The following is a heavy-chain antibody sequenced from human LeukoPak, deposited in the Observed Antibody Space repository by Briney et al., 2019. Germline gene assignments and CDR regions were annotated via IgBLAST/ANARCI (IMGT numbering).Heavy chain of an antibody. Sequence: ASVKVSFKASGYTFTSYSISWVRQAPGQGLEWMGWISAYNGNTNYAQKLPGRVTMTTDTSTSTTYMELRSLRSDDTAVYYCARSSPVGATTPGYWGQGTLVTVSS. CDR1: GYTFTSYS. J-gene: IGHJ4*02. CDR3: ARSSPVGATTPGY. V-gene: IGHV1-18*01. CDR2: ISAYNGNT. D-gene: IGHD1-26*01.